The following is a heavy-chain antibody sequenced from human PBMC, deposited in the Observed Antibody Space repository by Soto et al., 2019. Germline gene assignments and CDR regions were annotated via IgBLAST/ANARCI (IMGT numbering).Heavy chain of an antibody. CDR1: VFTFSSYA. D-gene: IGHD6-19*01. V-gene: IGHV3-23*01. Sequence: EVQLLESGGGLVQPGGSLRLSCAASVFTFSSYAMSWVRQAPGKGLEWVSAISGSGGSTYYADSVKGRFTISRDNSKKKLYLQMISLRAEDTAVYYCAKRSGWSISYWGQGTLVTVSS. CDR2: ISGSGGST. CDR3: AKRSGWSISY. J-gene: IGHJ4*02.